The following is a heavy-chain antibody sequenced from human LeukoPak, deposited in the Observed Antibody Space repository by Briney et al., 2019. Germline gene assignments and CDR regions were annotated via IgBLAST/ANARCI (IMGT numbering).Heavy chain of an antibody. D-gene: IGHD4-11*01. J-gene: IGHJ5*02. Sequence: SQTLSLTCTVSGGSISSGGYYWSWIRQHPGKGLEWIGYIYYSGSTYYNPSLKSRVTISVDTSKNQFSLKLSSVTAAATAVYYCARGLTTVTPGENWFDPWGQGTLVTVSS. CDR3: ARGLTTVTPGENWFDP. CDR2: IYYSGST. CDR1: GGSISSGGYY. V-gene: IGHV4-31*03.